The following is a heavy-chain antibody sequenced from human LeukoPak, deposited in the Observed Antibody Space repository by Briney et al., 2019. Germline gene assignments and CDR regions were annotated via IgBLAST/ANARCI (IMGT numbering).Heavy chain of an antibody. V-gene: IGHV4-34*01. D-gene: IGHD6-13*01. J-gene: IGHJ4*02. CDR3: ARSRGYSSRWGYFDY. Sequence: SETRSLTCAVHGGSFSGYYWSWIRQPPGKGLEWIGEINHSGSTNYNPPPKSRGTTSVSTTTYQSPLKLSSVTAPHTPLYYCARSRGYSSRWGYFDYWGQGKLVTVSS. CDR1: GGSFSGYY. CDR2: INHSGST.